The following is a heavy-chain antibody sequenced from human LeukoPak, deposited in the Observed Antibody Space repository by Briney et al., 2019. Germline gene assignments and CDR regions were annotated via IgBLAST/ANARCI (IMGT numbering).Heavy chain of an antibody. D-gene: IGHD2-2*01. CDR2: IYYSGST. V-gene: IGHV4-59*01. CDR1: GGSISSYY. J-gene: IGHJ5*02. CDR3: ARGLYCSSTSCLYDP. Sequence: SETLSLTCTVSGGSISSYYWSWIRQPPGKGLEWIGYIYYSGSTNYNPSLKSRVTISVDTSKNQFSLKLSSVTAADTAVYYCARGLYCSSTSCLYDPWGQGTLVTVSS.